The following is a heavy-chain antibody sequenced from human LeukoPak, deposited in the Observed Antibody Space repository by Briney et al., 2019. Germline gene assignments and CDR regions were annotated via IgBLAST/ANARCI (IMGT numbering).Heavy chain of an antibody. J-gene: IGHJ4*02. CDR2: IYSSGST. Sequence: PSETLSLTCTVSGGSISSYHWSWIRQPPGKGLEWIGYIYSSGSTNYNPSLESRVTISVDTSKNQFSLKLSSVTAADTAVYYCARLGYTSNRYKIDYWGQGTLVTVSS. D-gene: IGHD1-1*01. CDR3: ARLGYTSNRYKIDY. CDR1: GGSISSYH. V-gene: IGHV4-59*08.